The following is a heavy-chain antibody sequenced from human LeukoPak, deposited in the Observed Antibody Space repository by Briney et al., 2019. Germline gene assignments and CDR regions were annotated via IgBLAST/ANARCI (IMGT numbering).Heavy chain of an antibody. CDR2: IYYSGST. Sequence: SETLSLTCAVSGGSISSNNWWSWVRQPPGKGLEWIGSIYYSGSTYYNPSLKSRVTISVDTSKNQFSLKLSSVTAADTAVYYCARRRTYSSSWYPAGNWFDPWGQGTLVTVSS. V-gene: IGHV4-4*02. CDR3: ARRRTYSSSWYPAGNWFDP. CDR1: GGSISSNNW. D-gene: IGHD6-13*01. J-gene: IGHJ5*02.